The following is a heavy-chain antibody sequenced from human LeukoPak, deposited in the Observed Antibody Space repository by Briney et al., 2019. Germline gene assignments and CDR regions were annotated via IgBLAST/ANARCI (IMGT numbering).Heavy chain of an antibody. J-gene: IGHJ4*02. V-gene: IGHV4-34*01. CDR1: GGSISSGGYY. CDR3: ARSGHIVVVTAINDY. Sequence: SETLSLTCAVSGGSISSGGYYWSWIRQPPGKGLEWIGEINHSGSTNYDPSLKSRVTISVDTSKNQFSLKLSSVTAADTAVYYCARSGHIVVVTAINDYWGQGTLVTVSS. D-gene: IGHD2-21*02. CDR2: INHSGST.